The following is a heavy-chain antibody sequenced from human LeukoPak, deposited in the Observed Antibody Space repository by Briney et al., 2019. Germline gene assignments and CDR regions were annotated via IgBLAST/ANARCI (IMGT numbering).Heavy chain of an antibody. J-gene: IGHJ4*02. V-gene: IGHV4-30-2*01. Sequence: SQTLSLTCTVSGGFFGDGGYYWSWIRQPPGKGLEWIGYIYHSGFTSYNPSLKSRVTVSVDRSENQFSLKLNFVTAADTAIYYCATTPVGSTRFFDFWGPGTLLSVSS. CDR1: GGFFGDGGYY. D-gene: IGHD1-26*01. CDR3: ATTPVGSTRFFDF. CDR2: IYHSGFT.